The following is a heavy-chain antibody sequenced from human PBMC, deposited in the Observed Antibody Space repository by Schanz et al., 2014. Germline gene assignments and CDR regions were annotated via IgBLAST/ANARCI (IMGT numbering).Heavy chain of an antibody. D-gene: IGHD3-10*01. J-gene: IGHJ3*02. CDR2: ISASGGTT. V-gene: IGHV3-23*04. Sequence: EVQLVESGGGLVQPGGSLRLSCAASGFTFSAYAMTWVRQIPGKGLEWVSAISASGGTTYYADSVKGRFTISRDNSKNTLYLQMNSLRAEDTAVYYCAKGRFGELSAFDIWGQGTMVTASS. CDR3: AKGRFGELSAFDI. CDR1: GFTFSAYA.